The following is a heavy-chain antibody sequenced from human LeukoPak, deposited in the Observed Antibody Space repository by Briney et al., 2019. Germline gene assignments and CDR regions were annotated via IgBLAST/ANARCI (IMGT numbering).Heavy chain of an antibody. CDR2: IRADAVTT. J-gene: IGHJ5*02. V-gene: IGHV3-23*01. CDR1: GFIFSHHG. CDR3: AKDTRSSTSLPNWFDP. Sequence: GTLRLSCATSGFIFSHHGMNWVRQAPGKGLEWVSGIRADAVTTYYADSVKGRFTISRDNSKNTLYLQMNSLRAEDTAVYYCAKDTRSSTSLPNWFDPWGQGTLVTVSS. D-gene: IGHD2-2*01.